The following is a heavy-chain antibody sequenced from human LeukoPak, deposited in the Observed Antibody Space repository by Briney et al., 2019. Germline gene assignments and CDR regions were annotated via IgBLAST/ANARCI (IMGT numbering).Heavy chain of an antibody. J-gene: IGHJ4*02. CDR2: IYYSGST. CDR3: ARDSSGWYGEFDY. V-gene: IGHV4-59*01. D-gene: IGHD6-19*01. CDR1: GGSISSYY. Sequence: SETLSLTCTVSGGSISSYYWSWIRQPPGEELEWIGYIYYSGSTNYNPSLKSRVTISVDTSKNQFSLKLSSVTAADTAVYYCARDSSGWYGEFDYWGQGTLVTVSS.